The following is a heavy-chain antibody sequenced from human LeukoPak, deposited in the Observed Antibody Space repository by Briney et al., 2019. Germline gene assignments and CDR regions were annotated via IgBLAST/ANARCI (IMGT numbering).Heavy chain of an antibody. J-gene: IGHJ4*02. CDR1: GFTFNSYS. Sequence: GGSLRLSCAASGFTFNSYSMNWFRQAPGKGLEWVSSISSSSRFIYYADSVKGRFTISRDNSKNTLHLQMNSLRAEDTAAYYCAKFAQRYCSGGSCHPFDYWGQGTLVTVSS. CDR2: ISSSSRFI. CDR3: AKFAQRYCSGGSCHPFDY. D-gene: IGHD2-15*01. V-gene: IGHV3-21*04.